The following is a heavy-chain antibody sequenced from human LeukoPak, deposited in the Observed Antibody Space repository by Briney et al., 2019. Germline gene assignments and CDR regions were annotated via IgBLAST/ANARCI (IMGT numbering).Heavy chain of an antibody. CDR1: GFTFSGSA. D-gene: IGHD3-22*01. V-gene: IGHV3-73*01. CDR3: AKLAGYYYDSSGYSGY. Sequence: GGSLRLSCAASGFTFSGSAMHWVRQASGKGLEWVGRIRSKANSYATAYAASVKGRFTISRDNSKNTLYLQMNSLRAEDTAVYYCAKLAGYYYDSSGYSGYWGQGTLVTVSS. CDR2: IRSKANSYAT. J-gene: IGHJ4*02.